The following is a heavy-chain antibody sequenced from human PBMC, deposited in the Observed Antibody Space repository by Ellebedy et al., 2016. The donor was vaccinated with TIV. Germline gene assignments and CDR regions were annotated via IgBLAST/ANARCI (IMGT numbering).Heavy chain of an antibody. V-gene: IGHV1-2*02. D-gene: IGHD3-10*01. Sequence: ASVKVSCKASGYTFIDYYMHWVRQAPGQGPEWMGWINPNRGDTNYAQKFQGRVTMTRDTSISTAYMELSRLTSDDTAIYYCARTRVTMVGGVIRYHYYGMDVWGQGTTVTVSS. J-gene: IGHJ6*02. CDR2: INPNRGDT. CDR3: ARTRVTMVGGVIRYHYYGMDV. CDR1: GYTFIDYY.